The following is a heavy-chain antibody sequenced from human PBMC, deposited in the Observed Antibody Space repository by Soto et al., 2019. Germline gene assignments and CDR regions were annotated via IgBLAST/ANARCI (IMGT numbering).Heavy chain of an antibody. V-gene: IGHV1-8*01. D-gene: IGHD5-12*01. J-gene: IGHJ4*02. CDR3: ATTRDGYNYRDY. CDR2: MNPNSGNT. Sequence: QVQLVQSGAEVKKPGASVKVSCKASGYTFTSYDINWVRQATGQGLVWMGWMNPNSGNTGYAQKFQGRVTMTRNTSIITAYMELSSLRSEDTAVYYCATTRDGYNYRDYWGQGTLVTVSS. CDR1: GYTFTSYD.